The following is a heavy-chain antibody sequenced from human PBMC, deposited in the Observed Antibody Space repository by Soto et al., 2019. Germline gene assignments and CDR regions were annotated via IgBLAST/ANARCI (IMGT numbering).Heavy chain of an antibody. D-gene: IGHD3-10*01. Sequence: SVKVSCKASGYTFSSYTISWVRQAPGQGLEWMGRIIPILGIANYAQKFQGRVTITADKSTSTAYMELSSLRSEDTAVFYCARARVRGVDYYYYGMDVWGQGTTVTVSS. V-gene: IGHV1-69*02. J-gene: IGHJ6*02. CDR3: ARARVRGVDYYYYGMDV. CDR2: IIPILGIA. CDR1: GYTFSSYT.